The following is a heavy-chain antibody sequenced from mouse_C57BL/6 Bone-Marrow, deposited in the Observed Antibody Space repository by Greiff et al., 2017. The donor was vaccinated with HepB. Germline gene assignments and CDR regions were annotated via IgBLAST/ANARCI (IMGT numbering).Heavy chain of an antibody. J-gene: IGHJ3*01. V-gene: IGHV2-2*01. CDR3: ARTGDGYPAWFAY. CDR1: GFSLTSYG. D-gene: IGHD2-3*01. Sequence: QVQLQQSGPGLVQPSQSLSITCTVSGFSLTSYGVHWVRQSPGKGLEWLGVIWSGGSTDYNAAFISRLSISKDNSKSQVFFKMNSLQADDTAIYYCARTGDGYPAWFAYWGQGTLVTVSA. CDR2: IWSGGST.